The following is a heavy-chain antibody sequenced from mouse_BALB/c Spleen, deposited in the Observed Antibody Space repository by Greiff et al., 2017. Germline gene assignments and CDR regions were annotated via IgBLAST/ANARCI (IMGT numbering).Heavy chain of an antibody. CDR3: ARGLYDYFDY. D-gene: IGHD6-1*01. CDR1: GYSITSDYA. CDR2: ISYSGST. V-gene: IGHV3-2*02. Sequence: EVKLMESGPGLVKPSQSLSLTCTVTGYSITSDYAWNWIRQFPGNKLEWMGYISYSGSTSYNPSLKSRISITRDTSKNQFFLQLNSVTTEDTATYYCARGLYDYFDYWGQGTTLTVSS. J-gene: IGHJ2*01.